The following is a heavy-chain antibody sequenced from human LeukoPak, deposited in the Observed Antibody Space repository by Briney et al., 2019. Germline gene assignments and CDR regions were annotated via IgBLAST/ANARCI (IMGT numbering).Heavy chain of an antibody. Sequence: SSETLSLTCTVSGGSISSYYWSWIRQPPGKGLEWIGYIYYNGSTNYNPSLKSRVTISVDTSKNQFSLKLGSVTAADTAVYYCARFYDSSGYLHFDYWGQGTLVTVSS. CDR2: IYYNGST. D-gene: IGHD3-22*01. J-gene: IGHJ4*02. CDR1: GGSISSYY. CDR3: ARFYDSSGYLHFDY. V-gene: IGHV4-59*01.